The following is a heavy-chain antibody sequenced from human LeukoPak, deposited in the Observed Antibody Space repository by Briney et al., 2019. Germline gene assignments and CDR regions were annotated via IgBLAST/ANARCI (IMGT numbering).Heavy chain of an antibody. CDR2: INHSGST. CDR3: AGSGSYYTYFQH. CDR1: GGSFSGYY. Sequence: SETLSLTCAVYGGSFSGYYWSWIRQPPGKGLEWIGEINHSGSTNYNPSLKSRVTISVDTSKNQFSLKLSSVTAADTAVYYCAGSGSYYTYFQHWGQGTLVTVSS. J-gene: IGHJ1*01. V-gene: IGHV4-34*01. D-gene: IGHD1-26*01.